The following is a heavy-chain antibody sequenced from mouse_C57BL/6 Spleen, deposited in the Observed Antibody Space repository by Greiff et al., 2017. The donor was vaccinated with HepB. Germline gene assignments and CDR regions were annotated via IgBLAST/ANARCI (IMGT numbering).Heavy chain of an antibody. CDR2: IHPSDSDT. V-gene: IGHV1-74*01. CDR3: ASWLRRDYAMDY. D-gene: IGHD2-2*01. CDR1: GYTFTSYW. Sequence: QVQLQQSGAELVKPGASVKVSCKASGYTFTSYWMHWVKQRPGQGLEWIGRIHPSDSDTNYNQKFKGKATLTVDESSSTTYMQLSSLTSEDSAVSFCASWLRRDYAMDYWGQGTSVTVSS. J-gene: IGHJ4*01.